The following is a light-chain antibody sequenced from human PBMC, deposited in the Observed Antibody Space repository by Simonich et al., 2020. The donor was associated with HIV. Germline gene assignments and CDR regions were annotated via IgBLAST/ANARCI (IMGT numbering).Light chain of an antibody. CDR2: GAS. Sequence: EIVMTQSPATLSVSPGERATLSCRASQSISSNLAWYQQRPGQAPRLLIYGASTRATGFPARFSGSGSGTEFTLTISSLQAEDVAVYYCQQYYSTPGTFGQGTKVEIK. CDR3: QQYYSTPGT. V-gene: IGKV3-15*01. J-gene: IGKJ1*01. CDR1: QSISSN.